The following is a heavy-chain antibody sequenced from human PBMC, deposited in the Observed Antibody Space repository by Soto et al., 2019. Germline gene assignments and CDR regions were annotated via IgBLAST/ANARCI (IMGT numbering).Heavy chain of an antibody. CDR1: GGSISSYY. CDR2: IYYSGST. CDR3: AREDDGSGSRVAVFDY. J-gene: IGHJ4*02. V-gene: IGHV4-59*01. Sequence: PSETLSLTCTVSGGSISSYYWSWIRQPPGKGLEWIGYIYYSGSTNYNPSLKSRVTISVDTSKNQFSLKLSSVTAADTAVYYCAREDDGSGSRVAVFDYWGQGTLVTVS. D-gene: IGHD3-10*01.